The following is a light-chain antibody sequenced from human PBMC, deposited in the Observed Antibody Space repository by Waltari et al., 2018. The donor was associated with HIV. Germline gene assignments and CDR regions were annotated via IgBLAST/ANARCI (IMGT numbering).Light chain of an antibody. J-gene: IGLJ3*02. CDR1: SSNIGRNS. V-gene: IGLV1-44*01. Sequence: QSVLTQPPSASATPGHRVTISCSGISSNIGRNSLNWYQQLPGTAPKVLIHSNNQRPSGVPDRFSGSRSGTSASLAISGLQSEDEADYYCSAWDDSLKGHVFGGGTKLTVL. CDR2: SNN. CDR3: SAWDDSLKGHV.